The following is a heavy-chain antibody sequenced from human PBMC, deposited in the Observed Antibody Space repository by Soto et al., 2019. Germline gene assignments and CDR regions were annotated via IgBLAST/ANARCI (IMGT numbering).Heavy chain of an antibody. CDR2: IWYDGSKE. V-gene: IGHV3-33*01. CDR1: GFTFSGFG. CDR3: SRGRGGSYGGNSAHYDV. J-gene: IGHJ3*01. Sequence: QVHLVESGGGVVQPGTSLRLSCEASGFTFSGFGMHWVRQTPGKGLEWVAVIWYDGSKEYFADCVKGRCTISRDNSKNALYLQMNSLRAEDSAISYCSRGRGGSYGGNSAHYDVWGQGTLVTVSS. D-gene: IGHD4-17*01.